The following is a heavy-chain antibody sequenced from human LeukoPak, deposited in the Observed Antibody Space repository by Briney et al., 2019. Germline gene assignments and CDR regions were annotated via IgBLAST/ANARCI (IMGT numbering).Heavy chain of an antibody. V-gene: IGHV3-30*04. CDR3: ARDQGIAVAGTFVADHPNWFDP. Sequence: GGSLRLSCAASGFTFSSYAMHWVRQAPGKGLEWVAVISYDGSNKYYADSVKGRFTISRDNSKNTLYLQMNSLRAEDTAVYYCARDQGIAVAGTFVADHPNWFDPWGQGTLVTVPS. CDR1: GFTFSSYA. CDR2: ISYDGSNK. J-gene: IGHJ5*02. D-gene: IGHD6-19*01.